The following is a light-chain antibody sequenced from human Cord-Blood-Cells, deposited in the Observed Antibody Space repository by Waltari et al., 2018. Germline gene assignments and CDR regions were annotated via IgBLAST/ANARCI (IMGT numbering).Light chain of an antibody. Sequence: DIQMTQSPSTLSASVGDRVTITCRASQSISSWLAWYQQKPGKAPKLLIYKASSLESGVPSRFSGRGSGTEFTLTISSLQPDDFATYYCQQYNSPPWTFGQGTKVEIK. CDR3: QQYNSPPWT. CDR1: QSISSW. J-gene: IGKJ1*01. CDR2: KAS. V-gene: IGKV1-5*03.